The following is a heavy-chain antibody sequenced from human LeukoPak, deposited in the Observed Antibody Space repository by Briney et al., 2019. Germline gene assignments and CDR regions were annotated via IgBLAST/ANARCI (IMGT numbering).Heavy chain of an antibody. J-gene: IGHJ6*02. CDR1: GYTFTSYY. V-gene: IGHV1-46*01. Sequence: ASVKVSCKASGYTFTSYYMHWVRQAPGQGLEWMGIINPSGGSTSYAQKFQGRVIMTRDTSTSTVYMELSSLRSEDTAVYYCARDAGGYSGKYGMDVWGQGTTVTVSS. D-gene: IGHD5-12*01. CDR3: ARDAGGYSGKYGMDV. CDR2: INPSGGST.